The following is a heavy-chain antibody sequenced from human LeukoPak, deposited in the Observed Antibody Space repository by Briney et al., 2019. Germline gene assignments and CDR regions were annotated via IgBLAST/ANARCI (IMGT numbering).Heavy chain of an antibody. CDR1: GFTFTSYA. CDR3: AKPRAMATGVGRYFDL. Sequence: GGSLRLSCAASGFTFTSYAMSWIRQAPGKGLEWVSAISGGGENTYYADSVKGRFTISRDNSKNTLYLQMNSLRAKDTATYYCAKPRAMATGVGRYFDLWGRGTLVTVSS. V-gene: IGHV3-23*01. CDR2: ISGGGENT. D-gene: IGHD5-24*01. J-gene: IGHJ2*01.